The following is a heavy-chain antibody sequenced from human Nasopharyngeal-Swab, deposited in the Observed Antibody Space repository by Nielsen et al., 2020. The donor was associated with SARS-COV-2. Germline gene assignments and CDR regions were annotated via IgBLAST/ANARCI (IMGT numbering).Heavy chain of an antibody. CDR3: ARGLSGIVPAPILGLGPYYYYYYMDV. V-gene: IGHV4-34*01. CDR2: INHSGST. D-gene: IGHD2-2*01. J-gene: IGHJ6*03. Sequence: SETLSLTCTFSGGSSRNSYWSWLRQPPGKGLEWIAEINHSGSTNYNPSLKSRVTLSVDTSMNQVSLEVSSVTAADTAVYYCARGLSGIVPAPILGLGPYYYYYYMDVWGKGTTVTVSS. CDR1: GGSSRNSY.